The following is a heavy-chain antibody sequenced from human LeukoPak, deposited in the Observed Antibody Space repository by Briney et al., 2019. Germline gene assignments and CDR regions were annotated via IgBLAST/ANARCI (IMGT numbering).Heavy chain of an antibody. CDR3: ARENTYCGSTSCYGAYFDY. CDR2: ISHSGST. V-gene: IGHV4-34*01. J-gene: IGHJ4*02. Sequence: SETLSLTCAVYGGSFSGYYWSWIRQPPGKGLEWIGEISHSGSTNYNPSLKSRVTISVDTSKNQFSLKLSSVTAADTAVYYCARENTYCGSTSCYGAYFDYWGQGTLVTVSS. CDR1: GGSFSGYY. D-gene: IGHD2-2*01.